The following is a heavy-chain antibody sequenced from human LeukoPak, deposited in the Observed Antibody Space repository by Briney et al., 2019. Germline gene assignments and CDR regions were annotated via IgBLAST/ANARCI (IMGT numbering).Heavy chain of an antibody. CDR3: ARGWGRDY. J-gene: IGHJ4*02. V-gene: IGHV4-34*01. CDR2: INHSGST. CDR1: GGSFSGYY. D-gene: IGHD3-16*01. Sequence: SETLSLTCAVYGGSFSGYYWSWIRQPPGKGLEWIWEINHSGSTNYNPSLKSRVTISVDTSKNQFSLKLSSVTAADTAVYYCARGWGRDYWGQGTLVTVSS.